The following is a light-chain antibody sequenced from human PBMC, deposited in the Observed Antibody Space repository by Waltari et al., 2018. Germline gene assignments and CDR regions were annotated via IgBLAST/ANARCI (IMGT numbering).Light chain of an antibody. CDR3: GGWDDSLNAWV. Sequence: QSVLTQPPSASATPGQRVTISCSGSRSNIGRNDIYWYQQLPGTAPNLLSYRNNRRPAGVPDRFSVSKSGTSASLAISGLRSEDEADYHCGGWDDSLNAWVFGGGTKLTVL. V-gene: IGLV1-47*01. CDR1: RSNIGRND. J-gene: IGLJ3*02. CDR2: RNN.